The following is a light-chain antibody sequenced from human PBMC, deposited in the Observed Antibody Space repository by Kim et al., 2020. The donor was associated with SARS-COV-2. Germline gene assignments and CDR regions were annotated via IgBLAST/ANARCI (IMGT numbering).Light chain of an antibody. J-gene: IGLJ1*01. V-gene: IGLV1-44*01. CDR3: AAWDDGLNGYV. Sequence: GQSITISCSGSTSNYGRNTVTWYQQLPGTAPKFLIYCNNKLPSGVPYRFSGSKSGTSASLAISGLQSEDEADYYCAAWDDGLNGYVFGTGTKVTVL. CDR2: CNN. CDR1: TSNYGRNT.